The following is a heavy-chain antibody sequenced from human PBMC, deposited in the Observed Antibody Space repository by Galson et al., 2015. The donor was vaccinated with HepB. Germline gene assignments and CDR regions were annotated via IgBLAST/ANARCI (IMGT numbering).Heavy chain of an antibody. Sequence: SVTVSCKASGGTFSSYAISWVRQTPGQGLEWMGGIIPIFGTANYAQKFQGRVTITADKSTSTAYMELSRLRSEDTAVYYCARGDSNYTPFLFYYGMDVWGQGTTVTVSS. V-gene: IGHV1-69*06. CDR3: ARGDSNYTPFLFYYGMDV. CDR1: GGTFSSYA. CDR2: IIPIFGTA. J-gene: IGHJ6*02. D-gene: IGHD4-11*01.